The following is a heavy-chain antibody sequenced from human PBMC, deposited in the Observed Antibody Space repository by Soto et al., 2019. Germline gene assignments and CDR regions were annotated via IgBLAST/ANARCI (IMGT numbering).Heavy chain of an antibody. CDR2: IYYSGST. V-gene: IGHV4-59*01. CDR3: ASYGYCSGGSCYSNWFDP. J-gene: IGHJ5*02. CDR1: GGSISSYY. D-gene: IGHD2-15*01. Sequence: LETLSLTCTVSGGSISSYYWSWIRQPPGKGLEWIGYIYYSGSTNYNPSLKSRVTISVDTSKNQFSLKLSSVTAADTAVYYCASYGYCSGGSCYSNWFDPWGQGTLVTVSS.